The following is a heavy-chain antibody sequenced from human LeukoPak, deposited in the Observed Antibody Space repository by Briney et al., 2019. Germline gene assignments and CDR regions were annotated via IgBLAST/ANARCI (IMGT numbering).Heavy chain of an antibody. V-gene: IGHV5-51*01. D-gene: IGHD6-19*01. Sequence: GESLKISCKGSGYSFTSYWIGWVRQMPGKGLEWMGIIYPGDSDTRYSPSFQGQVTISADKSISTAYLQWSSLKASDTAMYYCARGGGWYAKGEHFDYWGQGTLVTVSS. J-gene: IGHJ4*02. CDR1: GYSFTSYW. CDR2: IYPGDSDT. CDR3: ARGGGWYAKGEHFDY.